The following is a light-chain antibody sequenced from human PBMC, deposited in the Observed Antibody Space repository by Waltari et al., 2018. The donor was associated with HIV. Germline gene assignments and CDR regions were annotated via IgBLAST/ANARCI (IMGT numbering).Light chain of an antibody. V-gene: IGLV6-57*01. CDR3: QSYDSNNVL. J-gene: IGLJ2*01. CDR2: EDN. CDR1: SGSIASYY. Sequence: NFMLPQPHSVSESPGKTVIISCSRSSGSIASYYVQWYQQRPGSSPTTVIYEDNQRPSGVPDRFSGSIDSSSNSASLTISGLKTEDEADYYCQSYDSNNVLFGGGTKLTVL.